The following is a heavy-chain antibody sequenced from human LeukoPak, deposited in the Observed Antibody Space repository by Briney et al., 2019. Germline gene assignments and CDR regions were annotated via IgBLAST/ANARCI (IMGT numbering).Heavy chain of an antibody. D-gene: IGHD6-19*01. Sequence: GASVKVSCKASGYTFTSYAMHWVRQAPGQRLEWMGWINAGNGNTKYSQKFQGRVTITRDTSASTAYMELSSLRSEDTAVYYCARGDVAGPDPYYYYGMDVWGQGTTVTVSS. CDR1: GYTFTSYA. J-gene: IGHJ6*02. CDR3: ARGDVAGPDPYYYYGMDV. V-gene: IGHV1-3*01. CDR2: INAGNGNT.